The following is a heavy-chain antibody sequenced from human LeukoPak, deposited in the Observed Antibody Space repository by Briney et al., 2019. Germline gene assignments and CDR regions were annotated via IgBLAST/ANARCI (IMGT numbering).Heavy chain of an antibody. CDR1: GFTFSSYS. Sequence: GGSLRLSCAASGFTFSSYSMNWVRQAPGKGLEWVPYISSSSNTIYYADSVKGRFTISRDNARNSLYLQMHSLRDEDTAVYYCARQDCSGGSCYSIPFDYWGQGTLVTASS. CDR2: ISSSSNTI. V-gene: IGHV3-48*02. CDR3: ARQDCSGGSCYSIPFDY. D-gene: IGHD2-15*01. J-gene: IGHJ4*02.